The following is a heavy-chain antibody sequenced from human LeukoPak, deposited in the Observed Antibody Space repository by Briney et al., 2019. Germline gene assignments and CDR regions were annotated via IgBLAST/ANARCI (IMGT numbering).Heavy chain of an antibody. J-gene: IGHJ5*02. CDR2: ISYDGSNK. CDR3: ARAPSYDILTGYYPA. CDR1: GFTFSSYA. V-gene: IGHV3-30*04. Sequence: PGRSLRPSCAASGFTFSSYAMHWVRQAPGKGLEWVAVISYDGSNKYYADSVKGRFTISRDNSKNTLYLQMNSLRAEDTAVYYCARAPSYDILTGYYPAWGQGTLVTVSS. D-gene: IGHD3-9*01.